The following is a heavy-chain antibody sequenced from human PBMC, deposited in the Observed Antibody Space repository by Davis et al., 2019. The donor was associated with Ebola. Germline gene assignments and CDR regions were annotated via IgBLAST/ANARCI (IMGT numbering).Heavy chain of an antibody. CDR2: INSDGTGT. V-gene: IGHV3-74*01. CDR3: ARVGYSSGYGLSGMDV. J-gene: IGHJ6*02. D-gene: IGHD6-25*01. Sequence: PGGSLRLSCAASGFTFSSYWMHWVRHAPGNGLVWVSRINSDGTGTSYAGSVKGRFTISRDNAKSTLYLQMNSLRAEDTALYYCARVGYSSGYGLSGMDVWGQGTTVTVSS. CDR1: GFTFSSYW.